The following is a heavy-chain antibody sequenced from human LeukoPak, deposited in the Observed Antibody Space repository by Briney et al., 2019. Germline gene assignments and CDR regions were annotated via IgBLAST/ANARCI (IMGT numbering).Heavy chain of an antibody. J-gene: IGHJ3*01. CDR1: GFAFSTYA. V-gene: IGHV3-23*01. Sequence: GGSLRLSCAASGFAFSTYAMSWVRQAPGKGLEWVSASSGNSATTNYADSVKGRFTISRDNSKNTMYLQINSLRAEDTAVYHCAKGGRGALLDAFDVWGQGTMVTVSS. CDR2: SSGNSATT. D-gene: IGHD1-26*01. CDR3: AKGGRGALLDAFDV.